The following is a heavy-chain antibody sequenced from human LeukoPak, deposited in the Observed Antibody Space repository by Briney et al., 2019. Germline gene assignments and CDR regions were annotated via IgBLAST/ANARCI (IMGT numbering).Heavy chain of an antibody. D-gene: IGHD3-10*01. CDR3: ARAPKAYYYGSGSFLQYNWFDP. CDR1: GFTFSSYE. Sequence: AGGSLRLSCAASGFTFSSYEMNWVRQAPGKGLEWVSYISSSGGTIYYADSVKGRFTISRDNAKNSLYLQMNSLRAEDTALYHCARAPKAYYYGSGSFLQYNWFDPWGQGTLVTVSS. V-gene: IGHV3-48*03. CDR2: ISSSGGTI. J-gene: IGHJ5*02.